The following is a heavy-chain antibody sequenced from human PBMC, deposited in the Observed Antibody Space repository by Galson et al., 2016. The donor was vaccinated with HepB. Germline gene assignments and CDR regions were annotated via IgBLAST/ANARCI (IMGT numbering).Heavy chain of an antibody. V-gene: IGHV4-59*01. CDR3: AMTARIPDF. D-gene: IGHD2-21*01. CDR1: DNSIREDY. J-gene: IGHJ4*02. Sequence: SETLSLTCTVPDNSIREDYWSWIRQPPGKGLEYIGYMFHTGITKYDPSLESRVTMSMDTSRNQFSLKLTFVTPADTAVYYCAMTARIPDFWGQGTVVTVSS. CDR2: MFHTGIT.